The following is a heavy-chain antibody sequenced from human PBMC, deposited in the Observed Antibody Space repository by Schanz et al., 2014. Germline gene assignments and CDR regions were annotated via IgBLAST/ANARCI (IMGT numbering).Heavy chain of an antibody. J-gene: IGHJ4*02. Sequence: EVQLVESGGGVVRPGGSLRLSCAASGFGFDDYAMSWVRQAPGKGLEWVASIKQEGDEKNYVDSVKGRFTISRDNAKNSLFLQMNSLRADDTAVYYCVRDKKGFVAVAGRAPFDYWGQGTLVTVSS. V-gene: IGHV3-7*01. CDR1: GFGFDDYA. D-gene: IGHD6-19*01. CDR2: IKQEGDEK. CDR3: VRDKKGFVAVAGRAPFDY.